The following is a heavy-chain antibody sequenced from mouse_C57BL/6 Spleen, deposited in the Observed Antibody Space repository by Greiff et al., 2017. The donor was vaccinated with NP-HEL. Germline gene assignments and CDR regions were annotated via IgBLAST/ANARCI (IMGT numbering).Heavy chain of an antibody. CDR3: ARQDYSNYVGWYFDV. D-gene: IGHD2-5*01. CDR2: ISSGGSYT. CDR1: GFTFSSYG. V-gene: IGHV5-6*01. Sequence: EVKLVESGGDLVKPGGSLKLSCAASGFTFSSYGMSWVRQTPDKRLEWVATISSGGSYTYYLDSVKGRFTISRDNAKNTLYLQMSSLKSEDTAMYYCARQDYSNYVGWYFDVWGTGTTVTVSS. J-gene: IGHJ1*03.